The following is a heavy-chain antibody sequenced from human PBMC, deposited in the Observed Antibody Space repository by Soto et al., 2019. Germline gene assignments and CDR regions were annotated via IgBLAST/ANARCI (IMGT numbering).Heavy chain of an antibody. J-gene: IGHJ4*02. Sequence: LRLSCAASGFTFRTYAMNWVRQAPGKGLEWISAISGSGSFTHYADSVRGRFTISRDNSQNQLYLQMNNLRGDDTAMYYCAKILTGSGSSKFDYWGQGIQVTVSS. D-gene: IGHD3-10*01. CDR2: ISGSGSFT. CDR3: AKILTGSGSSKFDY. V-gene: IGHV3-23*01. CDR1: GFTFRTYA.